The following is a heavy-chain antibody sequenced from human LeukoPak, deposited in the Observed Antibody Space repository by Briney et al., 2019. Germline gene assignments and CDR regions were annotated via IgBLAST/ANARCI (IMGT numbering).Heavy chain of an antibody. D-gene: IGHD6-6*01. Sequence: ASVKVSCKASGYTFTGYYMHWVRQAPGQGLEWMGWINPNSGGTNYAQKFQGRVTMTRDTSISTAYMGLSRLRSDDTAVYYCARDPYSSSPPFDYWGQGTLVTVSS. CDR1: GYTFTGYY. V-gene: IGHV1-2*02. CDR3: ARDPYSSSPPFDY. CDR2: INPNSGGT. J-gene: IGHJ4*02.